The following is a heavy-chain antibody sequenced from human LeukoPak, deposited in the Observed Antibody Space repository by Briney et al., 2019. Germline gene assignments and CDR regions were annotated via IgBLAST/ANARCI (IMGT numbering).Heavy chain of an antibody. J-gene: IGHJ4*02. CDR1: RISFSSHW. CDR3: ARDRGWYRADY. CDR2: INKDGSQK. V-gene: IGHV3-7*04. Sequence: GGSLRLSCGASRISFSSHWMTWVRQSPGGGLEWVGNINKDGSQKKYVVSVKGRFTISRDNAKNSLYLQMSSLRAEDTAVYYCARDRGWYRADYWGQGALVTVSS. D-gene: IGHD6-19*01.